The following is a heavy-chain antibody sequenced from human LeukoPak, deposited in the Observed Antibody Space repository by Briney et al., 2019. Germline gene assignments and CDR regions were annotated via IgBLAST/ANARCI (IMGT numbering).Heavy chain of an antibody. Sequence: PGGSLRLSCAASGFTFSSYAMSWVRQAPGKGLEWVSAISGSGGRTYYADSVKGRFTISRDNSKNTLYLQMNSLRAEDTAVYYCAKYGYSYGGKYYGMDVWGQGTTVTVSS. CDR1: GFTFSSYA. CDR2: ISGSGGRT. D-gene: IGHD5-18*01. CDR3: AKYGYSYGGKYYGMDV. J-gene: IGHJ6*02. V-gene: IGHV3-23*01.